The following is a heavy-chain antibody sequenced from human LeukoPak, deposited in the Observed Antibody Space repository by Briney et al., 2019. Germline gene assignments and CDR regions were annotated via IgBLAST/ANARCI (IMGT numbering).Heavy chain of an antibody. Sequence: PGGSLRLSCAASGFTFSSYAMSWVRQAPGKGLEWVSAISGSGGSTYYADSVKGRFTISRDNSKNTLYLQMTSLRAEDTAVYYCANAPRTSRDTVAYNWFDPWGQGTLVTVSS. J-gene: IGHJ5*02. CDR2: ISGSGGST. CDR3: ANAPRTSRDTVAYNWFDP. CDR1: GFTFSSYA. V-gene: IGHV3-23*01. D-gene: IGHD4-17*01.